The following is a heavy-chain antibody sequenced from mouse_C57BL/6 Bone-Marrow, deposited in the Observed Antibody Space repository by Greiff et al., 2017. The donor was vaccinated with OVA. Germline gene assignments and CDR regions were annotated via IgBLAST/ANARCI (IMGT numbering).Heavy chain of an antibody. CDR1: GFTFSSYA. CDR3: AREKANLSYFDY. CDR2: ISDGGSST. Sequence: EVHLVESGGGLVKPGGSLKLSCAASGFTFSSYAMSWVRQTQEKRLEWVATISDGGSSTYYPDNVKGRFTISGDNAKNNLYLQMSHLKSEDTAMYCCAREKANLSYFDYWGQGTTLTVSS. V-gene: IGHV5-4*01. J-gene: IGHJ2*01.